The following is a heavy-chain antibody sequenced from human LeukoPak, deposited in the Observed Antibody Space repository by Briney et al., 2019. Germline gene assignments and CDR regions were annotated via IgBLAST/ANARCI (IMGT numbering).Heavy chain of an antibody. CDR3: ARDHYYDSSGYDY. V-gene: IGHV1-46*01. CDR2: INPSGGST. Sequence: DSVKVSCTASGYTFTSYYMHWVRQAPGQGHEWMGIINPSGGSTSYAQKFQGRVTMTRDMSTSTVYMELSSLRSEDTAVYYCARDHYYDSSGYDYWGQGTLVTVSS. J-gene: IGHJ4*02. CDR1: GYTFTSYY. D-gene: IGHD3-22*01.